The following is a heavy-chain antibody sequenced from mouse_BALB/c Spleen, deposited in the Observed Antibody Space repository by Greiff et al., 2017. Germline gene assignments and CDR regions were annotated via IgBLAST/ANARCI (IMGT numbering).Heavy chain of an antibody. CDR2: ISSGGSYT. CDR1: GFTFSSYA. Sequence: EVQGVESGGGLVKPGGSLKLSCAASGFTFSSYAMSWVRQSPEKRLEWVAEISSGGSYTYYPDTVTGRFTISRDNAKNTLYLEMSSLRSEDTAMYYCARGSSYYAMDYWGQGTSVTVSS. V-gene: IGHV5-9-4*01. J-gene: IGHJ4*01. CDR3: ARGSSYYAMDY. D-gene: IGHD1-1*01.